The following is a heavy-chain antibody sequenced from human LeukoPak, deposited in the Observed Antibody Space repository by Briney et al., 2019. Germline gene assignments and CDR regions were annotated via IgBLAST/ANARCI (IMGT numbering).Heavy chain of an antibody. J-gene: IGHJ4*02. D-gene: IGHD3-3*01. CDR2: IYHSGST. Sequence: NSSQTRSSTSAASGGSTSRGGYSGSWIRHPPGKALEWIGYIYHSGSTYYNPSLKSRVTISVDRSKNQFSLKLSSVTAADTAVYYCARSIFGVVTVFDYWGQGTLVTVSS. V-gene: IGHV4-30-2*01. CDR3: ARSIFGVVTVFDY. CDR1: GGSTSRGGYS.